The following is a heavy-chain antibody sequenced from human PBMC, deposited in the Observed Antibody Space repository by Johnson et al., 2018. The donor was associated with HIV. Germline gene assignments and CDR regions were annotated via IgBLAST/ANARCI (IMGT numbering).Heavy chain of an antibody. CDR1: GFTFSNAW. V-gene: IGHV3-15*01. D-gene: IGHD5-12*01. J-gene: IGHJ3*02. Sequence: VQLVESGGGLVKPGGSLRLSCAASGFTFSNAWMSWVRQAPGKGLGWVGRIKSKTDGGTTDYAAPVKGRFIISRDESKNTLYLQMNSLKTEDTAVYYCTTDSGYRAFDIWGQGTMVTVSS. CDR2: IKSKTDGGTT. CDR3: TTDSGYRAFDI.